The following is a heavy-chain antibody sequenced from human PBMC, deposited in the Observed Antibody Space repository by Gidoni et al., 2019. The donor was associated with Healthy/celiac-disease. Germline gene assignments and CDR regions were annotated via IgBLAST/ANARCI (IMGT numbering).Heavy chain of an antibody. J-gene: IGHJ3*02. D-gene: IGHD3-10*01. Sequence: QVQLQQWGAGLLKPSETLSLTCAVDGGSFSGYYWSWIRQPPGKGLEWIGEINHSGSTNYNPSLQSSVTISVDTSKNQFSLKLSSVTAADTAVYYCCLLGSRGDAFDIWGQGTMVTVSS. V-gene: IGHV4-34*01. CDR1: GGSFSGYY. CDR2: INHSGST. CDR3: CLLGSRGDAFDI.